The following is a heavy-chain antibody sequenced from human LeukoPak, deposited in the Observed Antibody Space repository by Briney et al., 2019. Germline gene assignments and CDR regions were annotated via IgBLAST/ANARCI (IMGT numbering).Heavy chain of an antibody. CDR2: ISYDGSNK. Sequence: GRSLRLSCAASGLTFDDYAMHWVRQAPGKGLEWVAVISYDGSNKYYADSVKGRFTISRDNSKNTLYLQMNSLRAEDTAVYYCARDYGIAAAGTGGSYDAFDIWGQGTMVTVSS. CDR1: GLTFDDYA. J-gene: IGHJ3*02. V-gene: IGHV3-30*03. D-gene: IGHD6-13*01. CDR3: ARDYGIAAAGTGGSYDAFDI.